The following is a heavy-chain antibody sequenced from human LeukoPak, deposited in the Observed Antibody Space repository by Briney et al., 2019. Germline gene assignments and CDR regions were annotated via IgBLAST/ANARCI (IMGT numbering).Heavy chain of an antibody. J-gene: IGHJ5*02. Sequence: GASVKVSCKASGYIFTTYAMHWVRQAPGQRLEWMGWINAGNGNTKYSQKFQGRVTITRDTSASTAYMELSSLRSEDTAVYYCARDRLAYCGGDCYSRLNWFDPWGQGTLVTVSS. V-gene: IGHV1-3*01. D-gene: IGHD2-21*02. CDR3: ARDRLAYCGGDCYSRLNWFDP. CDR2: INAGNGNT. CDR1: GYIFTTYA.